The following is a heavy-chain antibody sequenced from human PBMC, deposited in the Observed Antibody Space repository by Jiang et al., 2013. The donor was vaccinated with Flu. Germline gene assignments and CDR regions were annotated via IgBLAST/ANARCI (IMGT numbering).Heavy chain of an antibody. CDR2: PIFGTA. Sequence: PIFGTANYAQKFQGRVTITADKSTSTAYMELSSLRSEDTAVYYCARAPFHDYSNYGIVVGGFDYWGQGTLVHRL. V-gene: IGHV1-69*06. J-gene: IGHJ4*02. CDR3: ARAPFHDYSNYGIVVGGFDY. D-gene: IGHD4-11*01.